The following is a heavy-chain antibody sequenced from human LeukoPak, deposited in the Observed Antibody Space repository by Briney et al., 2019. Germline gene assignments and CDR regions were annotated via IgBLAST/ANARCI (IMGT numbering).Heavy chain of an antibody. CDR1: GYTFTSYG. CDR2: MNPNSGNT. J-gene: IGHJ6*03. D-gene: IGHD1-26*01. V-gene: IGHV1-8*02. CDR3: ARGRGGSYTSYYYYYMDV. Sequence: GASVKVSCKASGYTFTSYGISWVRQAPGQGLEWMGWMNPNSGNTGYAQKFQGRVTMTRNTSISTAYMELSSLRSEDTAVYYCARGRGGSYTSYYYYYMDVWGKGTTVTISS.